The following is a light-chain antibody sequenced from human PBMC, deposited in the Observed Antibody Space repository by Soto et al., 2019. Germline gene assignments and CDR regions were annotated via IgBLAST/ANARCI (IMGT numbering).Light chain of an antibody. Sequence: DLQMTQSPSTLSASVGDRVTITCRASQSISTWLAWYQQKPGKAPKLLIYDASSLESGVSSRFSGSGSGTELTLTISSLQPDDFATYYCQQYNSYSLYTFGQGTKLEIE. J-gene: IGKJ2*01. CDR1: QSISTW. CDR3: QQYNSYSLYT. V-gene: IGKV1-5*01. CDR2: DAS.